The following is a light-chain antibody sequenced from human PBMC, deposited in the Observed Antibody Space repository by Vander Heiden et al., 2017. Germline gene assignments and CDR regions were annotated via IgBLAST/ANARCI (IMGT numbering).Light chain of an antibody. CDR3: SSYTSSSSWV. V-gene: IGLV2-14*01. J-gene: IGLJ3*02. CDR1: SSDVGGYNY. Sequence: QSALPPPASVSGPPAPSITISCTGTSSDVGGYNYVSWYQQHPGKAPKLMIYDVSNRPSGVSNRFSGSKSGNTASLTISGLQAEDEADYYCSSYTSSSSWVFGGGTKLTVL. CDR2: DVS.